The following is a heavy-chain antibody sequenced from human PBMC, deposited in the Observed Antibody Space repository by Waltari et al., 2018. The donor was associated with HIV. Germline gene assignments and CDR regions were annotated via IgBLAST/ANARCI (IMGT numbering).Heavy chain of an antibody. J-gene: IGHJ6*02. V-gene: IGHV4-34*01. Sequence: QVHLQQWGAGLLKPSETLSLTCAVYGGSFSGYYWSWIRQPPGKGLEWIGEINHSGSTNYNPSLKSRVTISVDTSKNQFSLKLSSVTAADTAVYFCASAPSSYDSSGYYSYNYGMDVWGPGTTVTVSS. CDR2: INHSGST. CDR1: GGSFSGYY. D-gene: IGHD3-22*01. CDR3: ASAPSSYDSSGYYSYNYGMDV.